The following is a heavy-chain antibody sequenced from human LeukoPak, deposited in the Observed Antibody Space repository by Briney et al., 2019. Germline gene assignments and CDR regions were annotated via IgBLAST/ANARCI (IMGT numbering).Heavy chain of an antibody. Sequence: GASVKVSCKASGYTFTSYGISGVRQAPGQGLEWMGWISAYNGNTNYAQKLQGRVTMTTDASTSTAYMELSSLRSDDTAVYYCARGARYSGYDDLYWFDPWGQGTLVTVYS. CDR1: GYTFTSYG. V-gene: IGHV1-18*01. CDR2: ISAYNGNT. CDR3: ARGARYSGYDDLYWFDP. D-gene: IGHD5-12*01. J-gene: IGHJ5*02.